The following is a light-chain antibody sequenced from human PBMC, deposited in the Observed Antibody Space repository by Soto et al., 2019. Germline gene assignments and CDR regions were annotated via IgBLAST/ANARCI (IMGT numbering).Light chain of an antibody. CDR2: GAS. J-gene: IGKJ1*01. Sequence: EILMTQSPDSLSVSPGETATLSCRASQSISDTLAWYQQKPGQAPRLLIHGASTRAPGFPARFSGSGSGTGFTLTISSLQSEDFAVYHCQQYNNWPWTFGQGTKVDI. V-gene: IGKV3-15*01. CDR1: QSISDT. CDR3: QQYNNWPWT.